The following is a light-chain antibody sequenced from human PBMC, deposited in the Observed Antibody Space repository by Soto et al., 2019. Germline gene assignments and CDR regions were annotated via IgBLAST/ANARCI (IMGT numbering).Light chain of an antibody. CDR2: LGS. CDR3: MQALQTRT. J-gene: IGKJ1*01. V-gene: IGKV2-28*01. Sequence: DIVMTQSPLSLPVTPGEPASISCRSSQSLLHSNGYYYLDWYLQKPGQSPQLLIYLGSNRASGVPDRFSGSGSGTDFTLKISRVEAVDVGVYYCMQALQTRTLGQGTKVDIK. CDR1: QSLLHSNGYYY.